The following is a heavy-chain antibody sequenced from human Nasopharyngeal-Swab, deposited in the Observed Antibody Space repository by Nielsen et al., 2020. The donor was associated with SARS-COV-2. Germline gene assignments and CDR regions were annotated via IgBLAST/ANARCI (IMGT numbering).Heavy chain of an antibody. CDR1: GYSISSGYY. J-gene: IGHJ4*02. D-gene: IGHD6-13*01. Sequence: SETLSLTCTVSGYSISSGYYWGWIRQPPGKGLEWIGSIYHSGSTYYNPSLKSRVTISVDTSKNQFSLKLSSVTAADTAVYYCARSGYSSSWPDPYYFDYWGQGTLVTVSS. V-gene: IGHV4-38-2*02. CDR3: ARSGYSSSWPDPYYFDY. CDR2: IYHSGST.